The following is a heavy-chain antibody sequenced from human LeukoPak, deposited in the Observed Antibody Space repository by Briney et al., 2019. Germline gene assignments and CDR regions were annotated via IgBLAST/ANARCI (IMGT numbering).Heavy chain of an antibody. D-gene: IGHD1-7*01. CDR2: IIPIFGTA. CDR1: GGTFSRHA. J-gene: IGHJ4*02. V-gene: IGHV1-69*01. Sequence: VASVKVSCKASGGTFSRHAISWVRQAPGQGLEWMGGIIPIFGTANYAQKFRGRVTITAEESTTTASMELSSLRSEDTAVYYCARLLDLTFDYWGQGTLVTVSS. CDR3: ARLLDLTFDY.